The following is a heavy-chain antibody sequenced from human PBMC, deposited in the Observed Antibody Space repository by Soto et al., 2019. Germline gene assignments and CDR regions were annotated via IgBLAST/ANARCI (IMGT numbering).Heavy chain of an antibody. J-gene: IGHJ6*02. CDR2: IWYDGSNK. CDR3: ARDRLAEKESYYYYYYGMDV. Sequence: GGSLRLSCAASGFTFSSYGMHWVHQAPGKGLEWVAVIWYDGSNKYYADSVKGRFTISRDNSKNTLYLQMNSLRAEDTAVYYCARDRLAEKESYYYYYYGMDVWGQGTTVTVSS. V-gene: IGHV3-33*01. D-gene: IGHD3-3*02. CDR1: GFTFSSYG.